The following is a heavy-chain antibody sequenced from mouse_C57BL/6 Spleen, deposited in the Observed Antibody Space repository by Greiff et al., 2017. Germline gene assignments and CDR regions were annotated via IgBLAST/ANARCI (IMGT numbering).Heavy chain of an antibody. D-gene: IGHD1-1*01. V-gene: IGHV2-2*01. J-gene: IGHJ4*01. CDR3: AGPITTVVEGYAMDY. CDR1: GFSLTSYG. Sequence: VQLQQSGPGLVQPSQSLSITCTVSGFSLTSYGVHWVRQSPGTGLEWLGVIWSGGSTDYNAAFISRLSISTDNSNIQVFFKMNSLQADDTAIYYYAGPITTVVEGYAMDYWGQGTSVTVSS. CDR2: IWSGGST.